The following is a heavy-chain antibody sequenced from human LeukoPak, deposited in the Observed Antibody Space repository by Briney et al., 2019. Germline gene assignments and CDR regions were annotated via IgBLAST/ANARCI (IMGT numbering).Heavy chain of an antibody. J-gene: IGHJ5*01. D-gene: IGHD3-22*01. CDR2: IYYSGST. Sequence: KSSETLSLTCTVSGGSISSYYWSWIRQPPGKGLEWIGYIYYSGSTNYNPSLKSRVTISVDTSKNQFSLKLSSVTAADTAVYYCARRTYYYDSSGYYRPQFFDYWGQGTLVTVSS. CDR1: GGSISSYY. CDR3: ARRTYYYDSSGYYRPQFFDY. V-gene: IGHV4-59*08.